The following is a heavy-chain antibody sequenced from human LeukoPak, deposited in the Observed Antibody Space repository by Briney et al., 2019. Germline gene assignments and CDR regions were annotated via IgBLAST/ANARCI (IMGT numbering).Heavy chain of an antibody. D-gene: IGHD6-13*01. CDR3: ARVSYSSSWQGVFDY. Sequence: PGGSLRLSCAASGFTFSSYGMHWVRQAPGKGLEWVAVISYDGSNKYYADSVKGRFTISRDNSKNTLYLQMNSLRAEDTAVYYCARVSYSSSWQGVFDYWGQGTLVTVSS. J-gene: IGHJ4*02. V-gene: IGHV3-30*19. CDR2: ISYDGSNK. CDR1: GFTFSSYG.